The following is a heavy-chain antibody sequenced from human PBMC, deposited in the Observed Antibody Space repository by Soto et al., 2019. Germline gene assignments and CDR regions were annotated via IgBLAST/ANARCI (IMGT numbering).Heavy chain of an antibody. Sequence: GGSLRLSCAASGFTFSNAWMNWVRQAPGKGLEWVGRIKSKTDGGTTDYAAPVKGRFTISRDHSKNTMYLQMNSLKTEDNAVYYCTTVRTEGQTDRITNSSGWFQRYFDYWGQGTLVTVSS. J-gene: IGHJ4*02. V-gene: IGHV3-15*07. CDR2: IKSKTDGGTT. D-gene: IGHD6-19*01. CDR1: GFTFSNAW. CDR3: TTVRTEGQTDRITNSSGWFQRYFDY.